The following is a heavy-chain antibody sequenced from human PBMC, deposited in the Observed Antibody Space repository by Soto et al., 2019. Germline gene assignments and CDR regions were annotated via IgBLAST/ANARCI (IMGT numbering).Heavy chain of an antibody. CDR3: ASTVCSSTSCSHYYGMDV. CDR1: GGTFSSYA. D-gene: IGHD2-2*01. Sequence: SVKVSCKASGGTFSSYAISWVRQAPGQGLEWMGGIIPIFGTANYAQKFQGRVTITADESTSTAYMELSSLRSEDTAVYYCASTVCSSTSCSHYYGMDVWGQGTTVTVSS. V-gene: IGHV1-69*13. CDR2: IIPIFGTA. J-gene: IGHJ6*02.